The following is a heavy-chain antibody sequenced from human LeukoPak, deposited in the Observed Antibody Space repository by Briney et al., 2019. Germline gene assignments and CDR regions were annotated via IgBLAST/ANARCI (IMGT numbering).Heavy chain of an antibody. D-gene: IGHD1-26*01. Sequence: GGSLRLSCAASGFTFSSYWMHWVRQAPGKGLVWVSRINSDGSSTSYADSVRGRFTISRDNAKNTLYLQMNSLRAEDTAVYYCARDRRSYYIDYWGQGTLVTVSS. V-gene: IGHV3-74*01. CDR3: ARDRRSYYIDY. CDR2: INSDGSST. J-gene: IGHJ4*02. CDR1: GFTFSSYW.